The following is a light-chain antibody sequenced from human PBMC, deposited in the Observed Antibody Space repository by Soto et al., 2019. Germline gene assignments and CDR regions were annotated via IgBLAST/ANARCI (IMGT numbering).Light chain of an antibody. Sequence: EIVMTQSPTTLSVSPGGRPTLSCRARQISSDTAAWYQKTPGQAPRLLIRGASTRATGLPARFSGSGSGTDFTLTISSLQSEDFAVYYCQQYDNWPWTFGQGTKV. J-gene: IGKJ1*01. CDR1: QISSDT. CDR2: GAS. CDR3: QQYDNWPWT. V-gene: IGKV3-15*01.